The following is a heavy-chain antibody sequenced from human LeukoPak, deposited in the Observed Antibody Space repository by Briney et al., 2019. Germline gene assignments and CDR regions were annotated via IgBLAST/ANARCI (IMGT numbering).Heavy chain of an antibody. CDR2: IGTAGDT. V-gene: IGHV3-13*01. Sequence: PGGSLRLSCAASGFTFSSYDMHWVRQATGKGLEWVSAIGTAGDTYYPGSVQGRFTISRENAKNSLYLQMNSLRAGDTAVYYCARGTRDSPYYYYGMDVWGQGTTVTVSS. CDR1: GFTFSSYD. CDR3: ARGTRDSPYYYYGMDV. D-gene: IGHD2-21*02. J-gene: IGHJ6*02.